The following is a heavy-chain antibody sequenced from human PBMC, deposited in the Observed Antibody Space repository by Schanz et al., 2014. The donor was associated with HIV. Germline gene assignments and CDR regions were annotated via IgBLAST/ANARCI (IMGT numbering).Heavy chain of an antibody. CDR3: ARASYSGTYYTWFDP. D-gene: IGHD1-26*01. J-gene: IGHJ5*02. CDR1: GGSITSGGHY. Sequence: QVQLQESGPGLVKPSQTLSLTCTVSGGSITSGGHYWSWIRQHPGKGLEWLGYIYYSGVTYYNPSLRSRITMSIDTSKNQFSLKLSFVTAADTGVYYCARASYSGTYYTWFDPWGQGTLVTVSS. V-gene: IGHV4-31*03. CDR2: IYYSGVT.